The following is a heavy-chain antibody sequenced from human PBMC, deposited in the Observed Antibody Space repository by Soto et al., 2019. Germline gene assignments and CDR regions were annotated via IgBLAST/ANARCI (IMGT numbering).Heavy chain of an antibody. CDR1: GFTFSSYG. Sequence: QVQLVESGGGVVQPGRSLRLSCAASGFTFSSYGMHWVRQAPGKGLEWVAVIWYDGSNKYYADSVKGRFTISRDNSKNTLYLQMNSLRAEDTAVYYCAIEHPPLGNSNWFDPWGQGTLVTVSS. CDR3: AIEHPPLGNSNWFDP. D-gene: IGHD4-4*01. V-gene: IGHV3-33*01. J-gene: IGHJ5*02. CDR2: IWYDGSNK.